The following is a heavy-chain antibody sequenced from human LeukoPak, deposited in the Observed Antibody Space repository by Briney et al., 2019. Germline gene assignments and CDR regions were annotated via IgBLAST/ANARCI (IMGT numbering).Heavy chain of an antibody. CDR2: IYHSGST. CDR3: VTAYYYDTKGYFAD. V-gene: IGHV4-38-2*02. J-gene: IGHJ4*02. CDR1: GYSISSGYY. Sequence: SETLSLTCTVSGYSISSGYYWGWIRQPPGKGLEWIGSIYHSGSTYYNPSLKSRVTISVDTSKNQFSLKLSSVTAADTAVYYCVTAYYYDTKGYFADWGQGTLVTVSS. D-gene: IGHD3-22*01.